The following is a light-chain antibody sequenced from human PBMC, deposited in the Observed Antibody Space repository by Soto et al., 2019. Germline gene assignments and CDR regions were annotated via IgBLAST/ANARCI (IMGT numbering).Light chain of an antibody. CDR1: QSISTW. J-gene: IGKJ4*01. V-gene: IGKV1-5*03. CDR3: QQYSSSPLT. CDR2: KAS. Sequence: DIQMTQSPSTLSASVGDRVTITCRASQSISTWLAWFQKKPGKAPNLLIYKASSLESGVPSRFSGSGSGTEFTLTISTPQPDDFASYDCQQYSSSPLTFGGGTKVEIK.